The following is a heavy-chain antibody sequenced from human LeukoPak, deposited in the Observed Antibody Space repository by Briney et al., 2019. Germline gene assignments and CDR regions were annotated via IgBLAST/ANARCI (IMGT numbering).Heavy chain of an antibody. D-gene: IGHD3-22*01. CDR2: IWYDGSNT. CDR3: AKDALLEPYYDSSGYYSDPLDI. J-gene: IGHJ3*02. Sequence: GRSLRLSCAASGFTFGSYGMHWVRQAPGKGLEGVAIIWYDGSNTYYADSVKGRFTISRDNSKNTLYVQMNSLRAEDTAVYYCAKDALLEPYYDSSGYYSDPLDIWGQGTMVTVSS. V-gene: IGHV3-33*06. CDR1: GFTFGSYG.